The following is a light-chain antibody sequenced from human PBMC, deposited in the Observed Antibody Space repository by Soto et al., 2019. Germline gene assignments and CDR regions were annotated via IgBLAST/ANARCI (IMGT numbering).Light chain of an antibody. Sequence: DIQMTQSPSTLSASVGDRVTITCRASQSISSWLAWYQQKPGKAPKLLIYKASSLASGVPSRFSGSGSGTEFTLTISSLQPDDFATYYCQQYNSYLGTFGPGTKVDIK. J-gene: IGKJ3*01. CDR3: QQYNSYLGT. V-gene: IGKV1-5*03. CDR2: KAS. CDR1: QSISSW.